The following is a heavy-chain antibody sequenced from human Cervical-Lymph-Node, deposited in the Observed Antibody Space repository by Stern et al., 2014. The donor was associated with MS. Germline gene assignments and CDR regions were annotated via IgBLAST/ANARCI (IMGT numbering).Heavy chain of an antibody. V-gene: IGHV5-51*01. Sequence: VQLVQSGPEVKRPGESLKISCQDAGYTFTSYWIGWVRQMPVKGLEWIAIIFPGGSDIRYSPSFQGQVTISADKSSSTAYLQWNNLKASDTAIYYCARQRYFDYWGQGTLVTVSS. J-gene: IGHJ4*02. CDR1: GYTFTSYW. CDR3: ARQRYFDY. CDR2: IFPGGSDI.